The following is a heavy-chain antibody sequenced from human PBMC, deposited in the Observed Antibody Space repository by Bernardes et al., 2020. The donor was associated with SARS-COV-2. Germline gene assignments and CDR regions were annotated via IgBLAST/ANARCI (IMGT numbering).Heavy chain of an antibody. Sequence: GGSLRLSCVASGFSFNTFWMNWFRQAPGKGLEWVANIKKDGSEKYYVDSVKGRFTASRDNGKSTIYLQMNSLGTEDTAVYYCVHDNYGFHHWGQGTLVVVSS. D-gene: IGHD5-18*01. V-gene: IGHV3-7*01. CDR1: GFSFNTFW. J-gene: IGHJ4*02. CDR2: IKKDGSEK. CDR3: VHDNYGFHH.